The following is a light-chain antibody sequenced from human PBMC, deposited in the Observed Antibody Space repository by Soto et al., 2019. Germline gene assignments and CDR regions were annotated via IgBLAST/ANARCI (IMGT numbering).Light chain of an antibody. V-gene: IGKV1-39*01. Sequence: DIQMTQSPSTLSAGVGDRVTITCRASQRISTYLNSYQQKPGKAPTLLIYAASSLQSGVPSRLSRDASGTDFTHTINTLQPEDFETYFCQQCYTYPKTFGQGTNVEIK. J-gene: IGKJ1*01. CDR2: AAS. CDR3: QQCYTYPKT. CDR1: QRISTY.